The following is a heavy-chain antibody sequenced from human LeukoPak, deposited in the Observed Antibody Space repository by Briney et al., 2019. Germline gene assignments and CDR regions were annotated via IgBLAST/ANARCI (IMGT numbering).Heavy chain of an antibody. V-gene: IGHV3-30*02. Sequence: GGSLRLSCAASGFTFSSYGMHWVRQAPGKGLEWVAFIRYDGSNKYYADSVKGRFTISRDNSKNTLYLQMNSLRAEGTAVYYCAKDHQGYYYDSSGYLDYWGQGTLVTVSS. CDR2: IRYDGSNK. J-gene: IGHJ4*02. D-gene: IGHD3-22*01. CDR3: AKDHQGYYYDSSGYLDY. CDR1: GFTFSSYG.